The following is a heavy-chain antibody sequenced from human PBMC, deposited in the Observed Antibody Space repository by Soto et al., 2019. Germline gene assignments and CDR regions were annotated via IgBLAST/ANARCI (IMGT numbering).Heavy chain of an antibody. CDR1: GYTFTSYG. CDR2: IRAYNGNT. D-gene: IGHD1-26*01. CDR3: AIEAAVGLFDY. J-gene: IGHJ4*02. V-gene: IGHV1-18*01. Sequence: QVQLVQSGAEVKKPGASVKVSCKASGYTFTSYGISWVRQAPGQGLEWMGWIRAYNGNTNYAQKLQGRVTMTTGTSTSTAYMKRRSLRADDTAGDYCAIEAAVGLFDYWGQGTLVTVSS.